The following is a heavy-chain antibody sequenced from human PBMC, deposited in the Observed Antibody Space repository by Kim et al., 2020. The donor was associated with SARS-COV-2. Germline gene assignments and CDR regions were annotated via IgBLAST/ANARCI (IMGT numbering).Heavy chain of an antibody. CDR3: GDYHGAGSHFSY. CDR2: T. V-gene: IGHV3-23*05. J-gene: IGHJ4*02. Sequence: THCADAVKGRVTISRDNDRNRLDLQKNSLRAEDTAVYYCGDYHGAGSHFSYWGQGTLVTVSS. D-gene: IGHD3-10*01.